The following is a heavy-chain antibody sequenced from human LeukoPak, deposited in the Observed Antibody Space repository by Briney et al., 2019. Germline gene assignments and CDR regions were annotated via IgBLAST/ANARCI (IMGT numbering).Heavy chain of an antibody. V-gene: IGHV4-61*02. CDR3: ARWNNDVLTGYYDSFDY. J-gene: IGHJ4*02. Sequence: SETLSLTCSVSGGSISSGPYYWGWIRQPAGKGLDWIGRIYPSGATNYNPSLKSRVTISIDTSANQFSLKLNSVTAADTAVYFCARWNNDVLTGYYDSFDYWGQGILVTVSS. CDR1: GGSISSGPYY. CDR2: IYPSGAT. D-gene: IGHD3-9*01.